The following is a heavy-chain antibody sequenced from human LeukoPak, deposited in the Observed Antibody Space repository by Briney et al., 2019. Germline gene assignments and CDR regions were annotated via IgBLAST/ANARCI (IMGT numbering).Heavy chain of an antibody. V-gene: IGHV1-18*01. J-gene: IGHJ6*04. CDR2: ISAYNGNT. D-gene: IGHD5-12*01. CDR1: GYTFTSYG. CDR3: ARDSGSGYDYYYYGMDV. Sequence: ASVKVSCKASGYTFTSYGISWVRQAPGQGLEWMGWISAYNGNTNYAQKLQGRVTMTTDTSTSTAYMELRSLRSDDTAVYYCARDSGSGYDYYYYGMDVWGKGTTVTVSS.